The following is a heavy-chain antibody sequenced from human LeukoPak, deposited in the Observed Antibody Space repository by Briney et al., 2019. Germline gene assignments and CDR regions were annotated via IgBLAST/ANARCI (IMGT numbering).Heavy chain of an antibody. D-gene: IGHD3-22*01. CDR1: GFTFRSCE. V-gene: IGHV3-48*03. CDR3: ARDYYDSSGYYSLDY. J-gene: IGHJ4*02. Sequence: GGSLRLSCAASGFTFRSCEMNWVRQAPGKGLEWLSYNSGSGSSVYYADSVKGRFTVSRDNAKNSLYLEMNSLRAEDTAVYFCARDYYDSSGYYSLDYWGQGTLVTVSS. CDR2: NSGSGSSV.